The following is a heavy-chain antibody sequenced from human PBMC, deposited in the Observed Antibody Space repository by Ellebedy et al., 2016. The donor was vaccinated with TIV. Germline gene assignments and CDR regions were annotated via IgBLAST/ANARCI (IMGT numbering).Heavy chain of an antibody. CDR2: INHGGST. J-gene: IGHJ4*02. CDR1: GGSFSGYF. V-gene: IGHV4-34*01. CDR3: ARVSNLKGADY. D-gene: IGHD3-16*01. Sequence: MPSETLSLTCAVYGGSFSGYFWTWIRQPPGKGLEWIGEINHGGSTNYNPSLKSRVSISVDPSKNQFSLKLTSVTAADTAVYYCARVSNLKGADYWGQGTLVTVSS.